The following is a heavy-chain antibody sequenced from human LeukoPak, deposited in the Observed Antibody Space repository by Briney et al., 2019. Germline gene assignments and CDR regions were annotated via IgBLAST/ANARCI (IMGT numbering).Heavy chain of an antibody. CDR3: AGNYDFWSGYVKGPDY. D-gene: IGHD3-3*01. CDR2: ISGGGGST. J-gene: IGHJ4*02. CDR1: GLTFSSYA. Sequence: GGSLRLSCAASGLTFSSYAMSWVRQAPGKGLEWVSSISGGGGSTYYAVCVKGRFTISRDNSKNTLYLQMNSLRAEDTAVYYCAGNYDFWSGYVKGPDYWGQGTLVTVSS. V-gene: IGHV3-23*01.